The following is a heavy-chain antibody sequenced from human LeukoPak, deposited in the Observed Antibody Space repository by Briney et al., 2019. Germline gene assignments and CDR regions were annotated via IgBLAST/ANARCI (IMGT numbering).Heavy chain of an antibody. D-gene: IGHD6-13*01. CDR2: INTNTGNP. V-gene: IGHV7-4-1*02. CDR1: GYTFTSYG. J-gene: IGHJ6*02. Sequence: ASVKVSCKASGYTFTSYGISWVRQAPGQGLEWMGWINTNTGNPTYAQGFTGRFVFSLDTSVSTAYLQISSLKAEDTAVYYCARDGGSSWYRNYYYYGMDGWGQGTTVTVSS. CDR3: ARDGGSSWYRNYYYYGMDG.